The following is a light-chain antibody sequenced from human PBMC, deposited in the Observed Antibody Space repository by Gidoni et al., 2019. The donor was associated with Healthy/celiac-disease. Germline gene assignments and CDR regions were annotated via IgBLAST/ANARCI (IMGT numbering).Light chain of an antibody. CDR3: QQRSNWPLT. CDR1: QSVSSY. CDR2: DAS. V-gene: IGKV3-11*01. J-gene: IGKJ4*01. Sequence: DIVLTQSPATLSLSPGERATLSCRASQSVSSYLAWYQQKPGQAPRLLIYDASNRATGIPARFSGSGSGTDFTLTISSLEPEDFAVYYCQQRSNWPLTFGGEAKVEI.